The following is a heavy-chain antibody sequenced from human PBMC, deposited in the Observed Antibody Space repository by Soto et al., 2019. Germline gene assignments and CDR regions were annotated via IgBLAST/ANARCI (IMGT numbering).Heavy chain of an antibody. J-gene: IGHJ4*02. CDR1: GFTFSSYG. Sequence: GGSLRLSCAASGFTFSSYGMHWVRQAPGKGLEWVAVIWYDGSNKYYADSVKGRFTISRDNSKNTLYLQMNSLRAEDTAVYYCARDGVGANGYFDYWGQGTLVTVSS. CDR3: ARDGVGANGYFDY. D-gene: IGHD1-26*01. CDR2: IWYDGSNK. V-gene: IGHV3-33*01.